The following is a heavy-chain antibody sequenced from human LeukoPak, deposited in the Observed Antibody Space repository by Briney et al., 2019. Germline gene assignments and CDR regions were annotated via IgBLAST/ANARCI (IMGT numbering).Heavy chain of an antibody. Sequence: SETLSLTCTVSGDSISSSIYYWGWIRQPPGKGLEWIGSIYYSGSTYYNPSLKSRVTISVDTSKNQFSLKLSSVTAADTAVYYCARDSSGSHWFDPWGQGTLVTVSS. J-gene: IGHJ5*02. CDR2: IYYSGST. V-gene: IGHV4-39*07. D-gene: IGHD3-10*01. CDR3: ARDSSGSHWFDP. CDR1: GDSISSSIYY.